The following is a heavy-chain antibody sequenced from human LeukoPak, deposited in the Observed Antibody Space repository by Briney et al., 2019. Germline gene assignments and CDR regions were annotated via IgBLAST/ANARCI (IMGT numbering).Heavy chain of an antibody. D-gene: IGHD6-13*01. J-gene: IGHJ6*03. CDR2: INHSGST. CDR3: ARLRRDLAAARYYYYYMDV. CDR1: GGSFSGYY. V-gene: IGHV4-34*01. Sequence: PSETLSLTCAVYGGSFSGYYWSWIRQPPGKGLEWIGEINHSGSTNYNPSLKSRVTISVDTSKNQFSLKLSSVTAADTAVYYCARLRRDLAAARYYYYYMDVWGKGTTVTISS.